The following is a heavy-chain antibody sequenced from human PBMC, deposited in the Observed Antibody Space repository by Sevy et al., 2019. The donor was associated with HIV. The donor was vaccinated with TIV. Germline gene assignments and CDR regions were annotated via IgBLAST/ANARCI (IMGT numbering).Heavy chain of an antibody. CDR1: GFTFSSYS. Sequence: GGSLRLSCAASGFTFSSYSMNWVRQAPGKGLEWVSSISSSSSYIYYADSVKGRFTISRDNAKNSLYLQMNSLRAEDTAEYYGARDGVLRFLEWFPEGGDDAFDIWGQGTMVTVSS. CDR3: ARDGVLRFLEWFPEGGDDAFDI. D-gene: IGHD3-3*01. V-gene: IGHV3-21*01. J-gene: IGHJ3*02. CDR2: ISSSSSYI.